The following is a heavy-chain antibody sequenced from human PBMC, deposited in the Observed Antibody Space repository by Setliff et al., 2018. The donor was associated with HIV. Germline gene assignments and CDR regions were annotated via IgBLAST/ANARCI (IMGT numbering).Heavy chain of an antibody. D-gene: IGHD3-22*01. CDR3: ARHFLNYYDSSGYPDAFDI. CDR1: GGSISSSSYY. V-gene: IGHV4-39*01. CDR2: IYYSGST. J-gene: IGHJ3*02. Sequence: SETLSLTCTVSGGSISSSSYYWGWIRQPPGKGLEWIGSIYYSGSTYYNPSLKSRVTISVDTSKNQFSLKLSSVTAADTAVYYCARHFLNYYDSSGYPDAFDIRGQGTMVTVS.